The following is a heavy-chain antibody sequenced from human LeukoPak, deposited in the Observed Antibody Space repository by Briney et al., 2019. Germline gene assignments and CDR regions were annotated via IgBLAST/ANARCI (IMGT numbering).Heavy chain of an antibody. CDR2: ISGSGGNT. J-gene: IGHJ3*02. CDR1: KFNFSSYG. V-gene: IGHV3-23*01. Sequence: GGSLRLSCTTSKFNFSSYGMTWVRQAPGKGPEWVSSISGSGGNTQYAASVQGRFTISRDNSKNTLYLQMNSLRAEDTAVYYCAKDPNGDYIGTFDIWGQGTMVTVSS. CDR3: AKDPNGDYIGTFDI. D-gene: IGHD4-17*01.